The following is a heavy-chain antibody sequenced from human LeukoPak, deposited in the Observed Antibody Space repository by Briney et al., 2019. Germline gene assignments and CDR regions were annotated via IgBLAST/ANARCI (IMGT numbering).Heavy chain of an antibody. V-gene: IGHV3-23*01. CDR3: ARLHDYGDYRPFDY. Sequence: GGSLRLSCAASGFTFSSYAMSWVRQAPGKGLEWVSAISGSGGSTYYADSVKGRFTISRDNSKNTLYLQMNSLRAEDTAVYYCARLHDYGDYRPFDYWGQGTLVTVSS. CDR1: GFTFSSYA. D-gene: IGHD4-17*01. J-gene: IGHJ4*02. CDR2: ISGSGGST.